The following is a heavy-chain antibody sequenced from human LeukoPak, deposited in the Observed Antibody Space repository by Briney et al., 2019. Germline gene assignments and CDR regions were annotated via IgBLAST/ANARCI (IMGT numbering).Heavy chain of an antibody. D-gene: IGHD5-12*01. Sequence: PGGSLILSCAVSGFSFSRYTLNWGRQVPGEGVEWVSCIRGGGGSRRYLYYAESGECRFSIYKDNAKNSPYLQMSSMRADYTAVYYCARASGGVSGYDIYYLDYWGDRTLVTVSS. J-gene: IGHJ4*01. V-gene: IGHV3-21*01. CDR1: GFSFSRYT. CDR3: ARASGGVSGYDIYYLDY. CDR2: IRGGGGSRRYL.